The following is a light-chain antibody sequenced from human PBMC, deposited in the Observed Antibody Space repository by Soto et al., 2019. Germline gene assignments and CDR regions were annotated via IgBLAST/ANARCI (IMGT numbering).Light chain of an antibody. V-gene: IGKV1-5*01. CDR2: DAS. CDR3: QQYNSYWT. Sequence: FPMTQSHSTLSASVGDRVTITCRASQSISSWLAWYQQKPGKAPKLLIYDASSLESGVPSRFSGSGSGTEFTLTISSLQHDDFATYYCQQYNSYWTFGQGSKVDI. J-gene: IGKJ1*01. CDR1: QSISSW.